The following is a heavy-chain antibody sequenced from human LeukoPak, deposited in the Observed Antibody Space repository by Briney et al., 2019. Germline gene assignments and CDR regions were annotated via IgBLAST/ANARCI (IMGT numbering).Heavy chain of an antibody. Sequence: PSETLSLTCAVSGGSISSSNWWSWVRQPPGKGLEWIGEIYHSGSTNYNPSLKSRVTISVDTSKNQFSLKLSSVTAADTAVYYCARERGATGSDYWGQGTLVTVSS. CDR2: IYHSGST. J-gene: IGHJ4*02. CDR1: GGSISSSNW. CDR3: ARERGATGSDY. D-gene: IGHD1-26*01. V-gene: IGHV4-4*02.